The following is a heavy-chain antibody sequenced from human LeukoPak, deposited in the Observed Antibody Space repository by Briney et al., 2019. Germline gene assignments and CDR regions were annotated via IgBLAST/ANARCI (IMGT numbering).Heavy chain of an antibody. V-gene: IGHV3-53*01. Sequence: PGGSLRLSCAASGFTVSSNYMSWVRQAPGKGLEWVSLISSVGSTYYADSVKGRFTISRDNSKNTLYLQMNSLRAEDTAVYYCARDQYSSKWYVHHWGQGTLVTVS. J-gene: IGHJ1*01. D-gene: IGHD6-19*01. CDR2: ISSVGST. CDR3: ARDQYSSKWYVHH. CDR1: GFTVSSNY.